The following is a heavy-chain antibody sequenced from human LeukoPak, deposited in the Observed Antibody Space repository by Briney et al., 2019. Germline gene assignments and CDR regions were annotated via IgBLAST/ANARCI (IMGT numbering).Heavy chain of an antibody. V-gene: IGHV4-4*07. CDR2: IYSSGST. D-gene: IGHD2-2*01. Sequence: EPLSLTCTVSGGSISSYYWSWIRQPAGKGLEWIGRIYSSGSTNYSPSLKSRVTMSVDTSKNQFSLKLSSVTAADTAVYYCARREGHCSSTSCYYIDPWGQGTLVTVSS. J-gene: IGHJ5*02. CDR3: ARREGHCSSTSCYYIDP. CDR1: GGSISSYY.